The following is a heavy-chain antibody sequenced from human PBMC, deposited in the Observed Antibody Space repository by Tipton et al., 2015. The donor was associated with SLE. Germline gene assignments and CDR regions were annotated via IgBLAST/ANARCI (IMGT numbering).Heavy chain of an antibody. D-gene: IGHD3-3*01. V-gene: IGHV3-7*01. CDR1: GFTISSSW. Sequence: GSLRLSCAASGFTISSSWMNWVRQAPGKGLEWVANIKQDGSEKYYVDSVKGRFTISRDNAKNSLYLQMNSLRVEDTAVYYCARGFAGFDYWGQGTLVTVSS. CDR3: ARGFAGFDY. J-gene: IGHJ4*02. CDR2: IKQDGSEK.